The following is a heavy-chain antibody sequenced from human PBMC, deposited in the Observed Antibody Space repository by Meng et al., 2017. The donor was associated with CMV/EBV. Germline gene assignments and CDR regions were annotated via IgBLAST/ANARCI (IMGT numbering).Heavy chain of an antibody. D-gene: IGHD6-13*01. V-gene: IGHV1-2*02. J-gene: IGHJ5*02. CDR3: ARDQAAAGSIDP. CDR2: INPNSGRA. CDR1: GYTFSGYY. Sequence: CKAAGYTFSGYYMHWVRKAPGKGLEWMGWINPNSGRANYAQKFQGRVTMTRDTSISTAYMELSRLRSDDTAVYYCARDQAAAGSIDPWGQGTLVTVSS.